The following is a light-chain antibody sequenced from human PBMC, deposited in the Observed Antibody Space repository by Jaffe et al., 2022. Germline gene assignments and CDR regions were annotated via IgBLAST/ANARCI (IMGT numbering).Light chain of an antibody. CDR3: SSYAGSNTYV. CDR1: SSDVGAYKY. Sequence: QSALTQPPSASGSPGQSVTISCTGTSSDVGAYKYVSWYQQHPGKAPKLMISEVSKRPAGVPDRFSGSKSGNTASLTVSGLQAEDEADYYCSSYAGSNTYVFGTGTKVTVL. CDR2: EVS. V-gene: IGLV2-8*01. J-gene: IGLJ1*01.